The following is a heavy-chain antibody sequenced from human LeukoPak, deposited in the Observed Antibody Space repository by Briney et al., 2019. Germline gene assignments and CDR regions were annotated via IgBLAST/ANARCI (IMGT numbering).Heavy chain of an antibody. V-gene: IGHV3-23*01. CDR1: GFTVSSNY. Sequence: GGSLRLSCAASGFTVSSNYMSWVRQAPGKGLEWVSIIIGSGGTTYYADSVKGRFTISRDNSKNTLYLQMNSLRAEDTAVYYCAKSEENYYFYGMDVWGQGTTVTVSS. CDR3: AKSEENYYFYGMDV. J-gene: IGHJ6*02. CDR2: IIGSGGTT.